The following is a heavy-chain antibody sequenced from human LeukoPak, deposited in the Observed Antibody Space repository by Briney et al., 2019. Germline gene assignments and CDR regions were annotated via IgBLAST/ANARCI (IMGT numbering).Heavy chain of an antibody. J-gene: IGHJ5*02. CDR1: GYTFTGYH. Sequence: ASVKVSCKASGYTFTGYHMHWVRQAPGQGLEWMGWINPNSGGTNYAQKFQGRVTMTRDTSISTAYMELSRLRSDDTAVYYCARRYYDSSGYYRNWFDPWGQGTLVTVSS. D-gene: IGHD3-22*01. CDR3: ARRYYDSSGYYRNWFDP. V-gene: IGHV1-2*02. CDR2: INPNSGGT.